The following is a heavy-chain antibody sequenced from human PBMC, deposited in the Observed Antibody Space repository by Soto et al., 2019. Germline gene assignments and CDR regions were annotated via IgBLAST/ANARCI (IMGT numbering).Heavy chain of an antibody. CDR2: IVVGSGNT. J-gene: IGHJ6*02. CDR3: AAERYTAMGYGMDV. D-gene: IGHD5-18*01. V-gene: IGHV1-58*01. CDR1: GXTFTSSA. Sequence: SVKVSCKASGXTFTSSAVQWVRQARGQRLEWIGWIVVGSGNTNYAQKFQERVTITRDMSTSTAYMELSSLRSEDTAVYYCAAERYTAMGYGMDVWGQGTTVTVSS.